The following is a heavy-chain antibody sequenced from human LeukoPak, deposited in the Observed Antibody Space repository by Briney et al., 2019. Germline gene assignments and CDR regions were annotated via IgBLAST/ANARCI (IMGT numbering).Heavy chain of an antibody. CDR3: ARGRYYFDY. CDR1: GYSISSGYY. J-gene: IGHJ4*02. V-gene: IGHV4-38-2*02. CDR2: IFHSGRT. Sequence: SETLSLTCTVSGYSISSGYYWGWIRQPPGEGLEWIGNIFHSGRTYYNPSLKSRVTLSVDTSKNQFSLRLSSVTAADTAVYYCARGRYYFDYWGQGTLVTVSS.